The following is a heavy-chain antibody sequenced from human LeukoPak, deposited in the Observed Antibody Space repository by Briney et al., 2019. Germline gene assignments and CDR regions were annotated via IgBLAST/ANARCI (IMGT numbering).Heavy chain of an antibody. Sequence: PGGSLRLSCAASGFTFSTYWMRWVRQAPGKGLVWVSRINSDGTTTDYADSVKGRFTISRDNAKNTLYLQMNSLRAEDTAVYYWSRQIWVGELFAHYWGRGTLVTVSS. D-gene: IGHD3-10*01. CDR2: INSDGTTT. CDR1: GFTFSTYW. J-gene: IGHJ4*02. CDR3: SRQIWVGELFAHY. V-gene: IGHV3-74*01.